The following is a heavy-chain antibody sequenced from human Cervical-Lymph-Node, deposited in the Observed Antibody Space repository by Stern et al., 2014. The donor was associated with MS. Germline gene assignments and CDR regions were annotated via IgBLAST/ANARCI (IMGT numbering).Heavy chain of an antibody. CDR2: INAGNGNT. Sequence: QVQLVQSGAEVKKPGASGKVSCKASGYTFTSYAMHWVRQAPGQRLEWMGWINAGNGNTKYSQKFQGRVTITRDTSASTAYMELSSLRSEDTAVYYCAREGPTYYYGSGSYYYFDYWGQGTLVTVSS. D-gene: IGHD3-10*01. V-gene: IGHV1-3*01. CDR1: GYTFTSYA. J-gene: IGHJ4*02. CDR3: AREGPTYYYGSGSYYYFDY.